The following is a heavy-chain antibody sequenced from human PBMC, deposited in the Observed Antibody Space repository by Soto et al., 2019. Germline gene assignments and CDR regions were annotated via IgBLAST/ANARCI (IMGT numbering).Heavy chain of an antibody. D-gene: IGHD3-3*01. V-gene: IGHV1-2*02. Sequence: QLHLVQSGAVVKKPGASVTVSCSASGYPVTAYYMHWVRQAPGRGLEWMGGINPATGAAKYTQTFQGRVTMARDTSTNTVFMELSGLASGDTAFFYFARGGGVGVAGSAAFDMWGQGTLVTVSS. J-gene: IGHJ3*02. CDR1: GYPVTAYY. CDR3: ARGGGVGVAGSAAFDM. CDR2: INPATGAA.